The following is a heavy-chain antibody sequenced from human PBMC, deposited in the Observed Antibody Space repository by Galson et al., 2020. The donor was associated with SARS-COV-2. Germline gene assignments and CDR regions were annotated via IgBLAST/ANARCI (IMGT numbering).Heavy chain of an antibody. D-gene: IGHD1-26*01. CDR2: LDWDDDK. CDR1: GFSLSTSGMC. J-gene: IGHJ4*02. Sequence: SGPTLVKPTQTLTLTCTFSGFSLSTSGMCVGWIRQPPGKPLEWLARLDWDDDKYYSTSLKTRLTISKDTSKNQVVLTMTNMDPVDTATYYCARAKYSGSTEFDYWGQGTLVTVSS. CDR3: ARAKYSGSTEFDY. V-gene: IGHV2-70*11.